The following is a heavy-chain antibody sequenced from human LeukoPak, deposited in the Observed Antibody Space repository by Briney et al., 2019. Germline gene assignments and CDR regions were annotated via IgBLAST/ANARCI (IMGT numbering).Heavy chain of an antibody. CDR2: INWDGAST. V-gene: IGHV3-20*04. D-gene: IGHD2-2*01. CDR3: GRVHCSTNSCYDYYDYYIDV. Sequence: PGGSLRLSCAASGFRFDDYSMNWVRHVPGKGLEWVAGINWDGASTGYRDSMKGRFTISRDNGKNSLYLQMNSLRVEDTAVYYCGRVHCSTNSCYDYYDYYIDVSGKGTTVTVSS. J-gene: IGHJ6*03. CDR1: GFRFDDYS.